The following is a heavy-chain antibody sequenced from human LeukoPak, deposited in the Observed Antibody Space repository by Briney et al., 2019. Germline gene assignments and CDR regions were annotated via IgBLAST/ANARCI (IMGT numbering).Heavy chain of an antibody. CDR1: DGSISSYY. D-gene: IGHD6-13*01. CDR3: ARVRAGAGTGFFDY. J-gene: IGHJ4*02. CDR2: INYSGTT. V-gene: IGHV4-59*01. Sequence: SETLSLTCTVSDGSISSYYWSWIRQPPGKGLEWIGYINYSGTTNYNPSLKSRVTISVDTSKNQFSLKLSSVTAADRAVYYCARVRAGAGTGFFDYWGQGTLVTVSS.